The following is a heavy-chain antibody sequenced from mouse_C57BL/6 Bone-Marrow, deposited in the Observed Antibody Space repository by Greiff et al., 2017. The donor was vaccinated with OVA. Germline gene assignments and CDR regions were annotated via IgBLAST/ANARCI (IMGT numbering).Heavy chain of an antibody. CDR3: ARHPLTTVVDY. CDR2: ISSGGSYT. CDR1: GFTFSSYG. J-gene: IGHJ2*01. D-gene: IGHD1-1*01. V-gene: IGHV5-6*01. Sequence: DVQLVESGGDLVKPGGSLKLSCAASGFTFSSYGMSWVRQTPDKRLEWVATISSGGSYTYYPDSVKGRFTISRDNAKNTLYLQMSSLKSEDTAMYYCARHPLTTVVDYWGQGTTLTVSS.